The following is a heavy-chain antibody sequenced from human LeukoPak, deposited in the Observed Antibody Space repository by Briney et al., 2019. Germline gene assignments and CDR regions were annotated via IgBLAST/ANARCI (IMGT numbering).Heavy chain of an antibody. CDR1: GGSISSSSYY. CDR2: IYHSGST. D-gene: IGHD5/OR15-5a*01. Sequence: PSEALSLTCTVSGGSISSSSYYWGWIRQPPGKGLEWIGSIYHSGSTYYNPSLKSRVTISVDTSKNQFSLKLSSVTAADTAVYYCASSPRVSGPPSHWGQGTLVTVSS. V-gene: IGHV4-39*07. J-gene: IGHJ4*02. CDR3: ASSPRVSGPPSH.